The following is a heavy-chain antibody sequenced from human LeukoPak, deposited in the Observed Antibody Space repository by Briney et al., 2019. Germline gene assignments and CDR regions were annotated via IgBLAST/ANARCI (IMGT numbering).Heavy chain of an antibody. V-gene: IGHV4-39*01. Sequence: SETLSLPCTVSGGSISSSSYYWGWIRQPPGKGLEWIGSIYYSGSTYYNPSLKSRVTISVDTSKNQFSLKLSSVTASDTAVYYCARRGTSYSSGWYGAFDIWGQGTMVTVSS. J-gene: IGHJ3*02. CDR2: IYYSGST. CDR1: GGSISSSSYY. D-gene: IGHD6-19*01. CDR3: ARRGTSYSSGWYGAFDI.